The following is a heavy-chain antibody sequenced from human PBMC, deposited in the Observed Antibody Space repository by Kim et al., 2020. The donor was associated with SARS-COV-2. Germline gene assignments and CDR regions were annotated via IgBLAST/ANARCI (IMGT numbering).Heavy chain of an antibody. CDR2: ISSSGSTI. J-gene: IGHJ4*02. V-gene: IGHV3-11*01. D-gene: IGHD3-3*01. Sequence: GGSLRLSCAASGFTFSDYYMSWIRQAPGKGLEWVSYISSSGSTIYYADSVKGRFTISRDNAKNSLYLQMNSLRAEDTAVYYCARDYGVWYDFWSDTAPRFFDYWGQGTLVTVSS. CDR1: GFTFSDYY. CDR3: ARDYGVWYDFWSDTAPRFFDY.